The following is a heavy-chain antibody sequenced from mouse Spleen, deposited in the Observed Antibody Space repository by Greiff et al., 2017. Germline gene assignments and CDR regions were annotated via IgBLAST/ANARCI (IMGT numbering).Heavy chain of an antibody. J-gene: IGHJ2*01. D-gene: IGHD2-4*01. CDR1: GYTFTEYT. CDR2: FYPGSGSI. CDR3: ARHVYDYDAPYYFDY. Sequence: VKLMESGAELVKPGASVKLSCKASGYTFTEYTIHWVKQRSGQGLEWIGWFYPGSGSIKYNEKFKDKATLTADKSSSTVYMELSRLTSEDSAVYFCARHVYDYDAPYYFDYWGQGTTLTVSS. V-gene: IGHV1-62-2*01.